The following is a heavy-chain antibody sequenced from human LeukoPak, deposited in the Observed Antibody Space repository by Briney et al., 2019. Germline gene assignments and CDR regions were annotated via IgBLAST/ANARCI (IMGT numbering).Heavy chain of an antibody. CDR3: ARVFGEYYYYYMDV. V-gene: IGHV1-2*02. J-gene: IGHJ6*03. D-gene: IGHD3-16*01. Sequence: ASVKVSCKASGYTFTGYYMHWVRQAPGQGLEWMRWINPNSGGTNYAQKFQGRVTMTRDTSISTAYMELSRLRSDDTAVYYCARVFGEYYYYYMDVWGKGTTVTVSS. CDR1: GYTFTGYY. CDR2: INPNSGGT.